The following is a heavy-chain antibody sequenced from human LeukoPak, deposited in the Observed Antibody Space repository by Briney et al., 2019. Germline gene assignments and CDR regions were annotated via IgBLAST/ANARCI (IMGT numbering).Heavy chain of an antibody. J-gene: IGHJ6*03. CDR2: INHSGTT. CDR1: GGACRGYY. CDR3: ATSPTTYYYYYMAV. D-gene: IGHD1-1*01. Sequence: SETLSLTCGVYGGACRGYYGSWIREPPGKGLEWIGEINHSGTTNYNPSLKSRVTMSVDTSTNQFSLKLSSVTAADTAVYYFATSPTTYYYYYMAVWGKGTTVTVSS. V-gene: IGHV4-34*01.